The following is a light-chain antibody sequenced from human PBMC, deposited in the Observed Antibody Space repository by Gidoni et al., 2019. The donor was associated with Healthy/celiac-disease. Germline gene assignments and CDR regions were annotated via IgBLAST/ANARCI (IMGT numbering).Light chain of an antibody. CDR2: DAS. CDR3: QQRSNWPWT. CDR1: QSVSSY. V-gene: IGKV3-11*01. Sequence: ELVLTQSQATLSLSPGERATLSCRASQSVSSYLAWYQQKPGQAPRLLIYDASNRATGIPARFSGSGSGTDFTLTISSLEPEDFAVYYCQQRSNWPWTFGQGTKVEIK. J-gene: IGKJ1*01.